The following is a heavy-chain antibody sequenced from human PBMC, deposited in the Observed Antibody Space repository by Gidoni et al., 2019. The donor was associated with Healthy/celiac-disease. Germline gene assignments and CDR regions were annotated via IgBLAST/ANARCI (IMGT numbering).Heavy chain of an antibody. CDR2: IYYSGST. V-gene: IGHV4-61*01. Sequence: QVQLPESGPGLVKPSETLSLTCTVSGGPVSSGSYYWSWIRQPPGKGLEWIGYIYYSGSTNYNPSLKSRVTISVDTSKNQFSLKLSAVTAADTAVYYCARGLGISGMDVWGQGTTVTVSS. J-gene: IGHJ6*02. CDR1: GGPVSSGSYY. CDR3: ARGLGISGMDV. D-gene: IGHD6-13*01.